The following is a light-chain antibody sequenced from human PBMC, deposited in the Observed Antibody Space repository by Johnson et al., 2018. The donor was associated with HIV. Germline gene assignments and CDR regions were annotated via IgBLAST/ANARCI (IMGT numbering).Light chain of an antibody. Sequence: QSMLTQPPSVSAAPGQKVTISCSGSSSNIGNNYVSWYQQLPGTAPKLLIYDNNKRPSGIPDRFSGSKSGTSATLGITGLQTGDEADYYCGTWDSGLSGGLYLFGTWTKVTVL. V-gene: IGLV1-51*01. CDR2: DNN. CDR3: GTWDSGLSGGLYL. CDR1: SSNIGNNY. J-gene: IGLJ1*01.